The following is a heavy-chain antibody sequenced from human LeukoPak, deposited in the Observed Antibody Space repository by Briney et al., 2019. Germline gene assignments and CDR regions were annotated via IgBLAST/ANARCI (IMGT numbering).Heavy chain of an antibody. CDR1: GGSISSGGYY. CDR2: IYYSGST. D-gene: IGHD2-2*01. V-gene: IGHV4-61*08. CDR3: ARGKTLYCSSTSCIVGWFDP. J-gene: IGHJ5*02. Sequence: SQTLSLTCTVSGGSISSGGYYWSWIRQPPGKGLEWIGYIYYSGSTNYNPSLKSRVTISVDTSKNQFSLKLSSVTAADTAVYYCARGKTLYCSSTSCIVGWFDPWGQGTLVTVSS.